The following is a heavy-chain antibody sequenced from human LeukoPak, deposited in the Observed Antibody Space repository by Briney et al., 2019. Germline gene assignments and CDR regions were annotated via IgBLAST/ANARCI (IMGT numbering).Heavy chain of an antibody. CDR3: ARDRGRSYYMDV. CDR2: INPSGGST. D-gene: IGHD1-26*01. V-gene: IGHV1-46*01. Sequence: ASVKVSCKASGYTFTSYYMHWVRQAPGQGLEWMGIINPSGGSTSYAQKFQGRVTMTRDMSTSTVYMELSSLGSEDTAVYYCARDRGRSYYMDVWGKGTTVTVSS. J-gene: IGHJ6*03. CDR1: GYTFTSYY.